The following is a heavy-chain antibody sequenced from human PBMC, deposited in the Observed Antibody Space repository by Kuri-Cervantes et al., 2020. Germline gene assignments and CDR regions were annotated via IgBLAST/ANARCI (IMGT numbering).Heavy chain of an antibody. D-gene: IGHD3-16*01. CDR1: GFTFSSYA. CDR3: ARDLRLRLDAFDI. V-gene: IGHV3-30-3*01. J-gene: IGHJ3*02. CDR2: ISYDGSNK. Sequence: GESLKISCAASGFTFSSYAMHWVRQAPGKGLECVAVISYDGSNKYYADSVKGRFTISRDNSKNTLYLQMNSLRAEDTAVYYCARDLRLRLDAFDIWGQGTMVTVS.